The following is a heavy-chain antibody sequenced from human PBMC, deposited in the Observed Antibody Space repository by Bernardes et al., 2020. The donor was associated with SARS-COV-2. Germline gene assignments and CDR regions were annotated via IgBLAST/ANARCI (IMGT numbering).Heavy chain of an antibody. CDR1: GGSISSYY. CDR2: IYYSGST. CDR3: ARLGWRYQLLSRRGWFDP. V-gene: IGHV4-59*08. D-gene: IGHD2-2*01. Sequence: TLSLTCTVSGGSISSYYWSWIRQPPGKGLEWIGYIYYSGSTNYNPSLKSRVTISVDTSKNQFSLKLSSVTAADTAVYYSARLGWRYQLLSRRGWFDPWGQGTLFNVS. J-gene: IGHJ5*02.